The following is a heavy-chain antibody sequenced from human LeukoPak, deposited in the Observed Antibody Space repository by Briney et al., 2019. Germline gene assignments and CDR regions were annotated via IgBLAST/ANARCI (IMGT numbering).Heavy chain of an antibody. Sequence: ASVKVSCKASGYTFTGYYMHWVRQAPGQGLEWMGWINPNSGGTNYAQKFQGRVTMTRDTSISTAYMELSRLRSDDTAVYYCARNNYCSGGSCYSGDWYFDLWGRGTLVTVSS. V-gene: IGHV1-2*02. D-gene: IGHD2-15*01. CDR1: GYTFTGYY. J-gene: IGHJ2*01. CDR2: INPNSGGT. CDR3: ARNNYCSGGSCYSGDWYFDL.